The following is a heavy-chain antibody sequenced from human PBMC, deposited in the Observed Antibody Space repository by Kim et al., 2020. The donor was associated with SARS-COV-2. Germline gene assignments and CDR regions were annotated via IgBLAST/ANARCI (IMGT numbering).Heavy chain of an antibody. Sequence: ASVKVSCKASGYTFTSYAMHWVRQAPGQRLEWMGWINAGNGNTKYSQKFQGRVTITRDTSASTAYMELSSLRSEDTAVYYCARSHIVVVPAAKYYFDYWGQGTLVTVSS. J-gene: IGHJ4*02. D-gene: IGHD2-2*01. CDR2: INAGNGNT. CDR1: GYTFTSYA. V-gene: IGHV1-3*01. CDR3: ARSHIVVVPAAKYYFDY.